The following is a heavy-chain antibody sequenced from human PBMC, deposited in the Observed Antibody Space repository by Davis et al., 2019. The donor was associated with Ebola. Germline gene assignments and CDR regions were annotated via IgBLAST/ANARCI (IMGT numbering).Heavy chain of an antibody. CDR2: ISAYNGNT. Sequence: AASVKVSCKASGYTFTSYGISWVRQAPGQGLEWMGWISAYNGNTNYAQKLQGRVTMTTDNSTSTAYMELRSLRADDTAVYYCARDLGTTMVRGVNPDYWGQGTLVTVSS. V-gene: IGHV1-18*01. J-gene: IGHJ4*02. D-gene: IGHD3-10*01. CDR3: ARDLGTTMVRGVNPDY. CDR1: GYTFTSYG.